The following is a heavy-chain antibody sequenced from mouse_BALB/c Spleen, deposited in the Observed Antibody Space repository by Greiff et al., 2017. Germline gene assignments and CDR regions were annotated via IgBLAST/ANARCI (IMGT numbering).Heavy chain of an antibody. CDR3: ARDRAGFDYFDY. Sequence: EVMLVESGGGLVQPGGSLRLSCATSGFTFTDYYMSWVRQPPGKALEWLGFIRNKANGYTTEYSASVKGRFTISRDNSQSILYLQMNTLRAEDSATYYCARDRAGFDYFDYWGQGTTLTVSS. V-gene: IGHV7-3*02. J-gene: IGHJ2*01. CDR1: GFTFTDYY. CDR2: IRNKANGYTT.